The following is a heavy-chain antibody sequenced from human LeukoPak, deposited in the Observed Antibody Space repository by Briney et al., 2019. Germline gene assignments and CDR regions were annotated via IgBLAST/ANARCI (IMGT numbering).Heavy chain of an antibody. D-gene: IGHD3-10*01. J-gene: IGHJ4*02. CDR3: ARDLPGGLWFGELYY. V-gene: IGHV1-2*04. Sequence: ASVTVSCKASGYTFTGYYMHWVRQAPGQGLEWMGWINPNSGGTNYAQKFQGWVTMTRDTSISTAYMELSRLRSDDTAVYYCARDLPGGLWFGELYYWGQGTLVTVSS. CDR1: GYTFTGYY. CDR2: INPNSGGT.